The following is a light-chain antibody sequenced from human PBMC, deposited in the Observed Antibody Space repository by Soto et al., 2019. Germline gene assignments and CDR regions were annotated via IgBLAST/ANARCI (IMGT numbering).Light chain of an antibody. CDR3: NSFTSSNTLPYV. Sequence: QYALTQPPSMPGPSGQSSTISCSGTNSDIGSYNYVSWYLQHPGKAPKLIVFEVSNRPSGISDRFSGSKSGNTAYLTISGLQTEEEAVYYCNSFTSSNTLPYVFGTGTKVTVL. CDR2: EVS. J-gene: IGLJ1*01. CDR1: NSDIGSYNY. V-gene: IGLV2-14*01.